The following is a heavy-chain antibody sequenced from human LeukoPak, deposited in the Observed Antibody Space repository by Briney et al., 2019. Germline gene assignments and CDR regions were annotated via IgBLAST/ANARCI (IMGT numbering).Heavy chain of an antibody. V-gene: IGHV1-69*04. D-gene: IGHD6-19*01. CDR1: GGTFSSYA. Sequence: SVKVSCKASGGTFSSYAISWVRQAPGQGLEWMGRIIPILGIANYAQKFQGRVTITADKSTSTAYMELRSLRSDDTAVYYCASVSQWLVPVYWGQGTLVTVSS. CDR3: ASVSQWLVPVY. J-gene: IGHJ4*02. CDR2: IIPILGIA.